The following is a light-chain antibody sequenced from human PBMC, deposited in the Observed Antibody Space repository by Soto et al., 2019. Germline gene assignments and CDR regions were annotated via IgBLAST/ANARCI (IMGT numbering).Light chain of an antibody. V-gene: IGKV1-5*03. Sequence: DIQMTQSPSTLSASVGDRVTITCRASQSINTWLAWYQQKPGKAPKLLIYKASSLGSGVPSRFSGSGSGTDFTLTISSLQPDDFAIYYCQQYNSHSSYTFGQGTMLEIK. CDR2: KAS. J-gene: IGKJ2*01. CDR1: QSINTW. CDR3: QQYNSHSSYT.